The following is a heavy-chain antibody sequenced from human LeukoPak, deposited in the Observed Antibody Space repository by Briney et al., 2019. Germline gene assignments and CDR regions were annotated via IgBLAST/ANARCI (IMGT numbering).Heavy chain of an antibody. Sequence: PSQTLSLTCTVSGGSFSSGSYYWSWIRQPAGKGLEWIGRIYTSGSTNYNPSLKSRVTISVDTSKNQFSLKLSSVTAADTAVYYCARVTIRESCDYWGQGTLVTVSS. CDR3: ARVTIRESCDY. CDR1: GGSFSSGSYY. D-gene: IGHD4-11*01. CDR2: IYTSGST. J-gene: IGHJ4*02. V-gene: IGHV4-61*02.